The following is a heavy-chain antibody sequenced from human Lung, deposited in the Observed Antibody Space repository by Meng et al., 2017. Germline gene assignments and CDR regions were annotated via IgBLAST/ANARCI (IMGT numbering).Heavy chain of an antibody. CDR3: AKALGWGSSPDY. CDR1: EYTFTAYY. D-gene: IGHD2-21*01. Sequence: QVQLVQSRADVKKPGASVKVSSKASEYTFTAYYIHWVRQAPGQGLEWMGRINPNSGGTNFAQKFQGRVIMTRDTSISTAYMELSSLGFDDTAVYYCAKALGWGSSPDYWGQGILVTVSS. V-gene: IGHV1-2*06. J-gene: IGHJ4*02. CDR2: INPNSGGT.